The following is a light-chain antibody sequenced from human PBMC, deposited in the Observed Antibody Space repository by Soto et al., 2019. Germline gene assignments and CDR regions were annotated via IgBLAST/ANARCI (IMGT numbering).Light chain of an antibody. V-gene: IGKV3-20*01. J-gene: IGKJ3*01. CDR3: QQCGDSPLFT. CDR2: GAS. CDR1: QSVSSSY. Sequence: IVLTQSPGTLSLSPGERATLSCRASQSVSSSYLAWYQQNPGQPPRLLMYGASSRATGIPDGVSGSRSARDFTKTISRPAPEDFAVYYCQQCGDSPLFTFGPGTNVDI.